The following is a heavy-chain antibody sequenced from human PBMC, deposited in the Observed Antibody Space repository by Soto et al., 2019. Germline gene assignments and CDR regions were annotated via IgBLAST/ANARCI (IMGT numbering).Heavy chain of an antibody. V-gene: IGHV3-30*18. D-gene: IGHD1-26*01. CDR2: ISYDGSNK. J-gene: IGHJ4*02. Sequence: QVQLVESGGGVVQPGRSLRLSCAASGFTFSSYGTHWVRQAPGKGLEWVAVISYDGSNKYYADSVKGRFTISRDNSKNTLYLQMNSLRAEDTAVYYCAKDADPSGSYYFDYWGQGTLVTVSS. CDR1: GFTFSSYG. CDR3: AKDADPSGSYYFDY.